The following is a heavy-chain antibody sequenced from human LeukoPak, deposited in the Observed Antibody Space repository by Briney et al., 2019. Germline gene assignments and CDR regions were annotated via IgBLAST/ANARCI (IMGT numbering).Heavy chain of an antibody. CDR1: GGSITNYY. V-gene: IGHV4-59*01. D-gene: IGHD3-10*01. CDR3: ARGKEVITMLRGLKPGYYFDY. J-gene: IGHJ4*02. CDR2: IYYSGST. Sequence: SEALSLTCTVSGGSITNYYWSWIRQPPGKGLEWIGYIYYSGSTKYKSSLKSRVTISVDTSKNQFSLKLSSVTAADTAVYYCARGKEVITMLRGLKPGYYFDYWGQGTLVTVSS.